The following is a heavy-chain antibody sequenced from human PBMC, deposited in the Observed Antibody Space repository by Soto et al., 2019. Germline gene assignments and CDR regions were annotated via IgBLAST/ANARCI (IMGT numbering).Heavy chain of an antibody. Sequence: PSETLSLTCAVSGYYISSGGYSWSWIRQPPGKGLEWIGYIYDSGSTYYNPSLRSRVTISVDTSKKQFSLKLRSVTAADTAVYYCARDAAEYYFDYWGQGTLVTVSS. V-gene: IGHV4-30-2*05. D-gene: IGHD6-25*01. CDR3: ARDAAEYYFDY. CDR1: GYYISSGGYS. CDR2: IYDSGST. J-gene: IGHJ4*02.